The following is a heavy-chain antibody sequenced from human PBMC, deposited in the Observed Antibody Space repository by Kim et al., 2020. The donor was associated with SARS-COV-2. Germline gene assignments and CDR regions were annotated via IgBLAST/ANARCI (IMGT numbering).Heavy chain of an antibody. D-gene: IGHD3-10*01. Sequence: KFQGRVTITADESTSTAYMGLSSLRSEDTAVYYCARDSGSGSLLYNWFDPWGQGTLVTVSS. V-gene: IGHV1-69*01. CDR3: ARDSGSGSLLYNWFDP. J-gene: IGHJ5*02.